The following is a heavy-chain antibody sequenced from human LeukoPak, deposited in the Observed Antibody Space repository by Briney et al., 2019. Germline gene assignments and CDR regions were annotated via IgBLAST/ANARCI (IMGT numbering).Heavy chain of an antibody. Sequence: GGSLRLSCAASGFTFSSSSMNWVRQAPGKGLEFVSSISPSSSYIYYADSVKGRFTISRDDAKYSLFLQMNSLRAEDTAVYYCAREGGYCSGGSCRFFDYWGQGTLVTVSS. V-gene: IGHV3-21*06. CDR3: AREGGYCSGGSCRFFDY. J-gene: IGHJ4*02. D-gene: IGHD2-15*01. CDR2: ISPSSSYI. CDR1: GFTFSSSS.